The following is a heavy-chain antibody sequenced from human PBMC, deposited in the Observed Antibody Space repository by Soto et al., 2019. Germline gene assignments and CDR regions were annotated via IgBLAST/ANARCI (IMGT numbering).Heavy chain of an antibody. CDR1: GFTFSTFE. V-gene: IGHV3-48*03. CDR3: ARAMYATWSSFDY. J-gene: IGHJ4*02. CDR2: ITSGSSI. Sequence: GGSLRLSCAGSGFTFSTFEMSWVRQAPGKGMEWISYITSGSSIYYADSVKGRFTISRDNAKNSVYLQMNSLRAEDTAIYYCARAMYATWSSFDYWGQGTLVTVSS. D-gene: IGHD1-26*01.